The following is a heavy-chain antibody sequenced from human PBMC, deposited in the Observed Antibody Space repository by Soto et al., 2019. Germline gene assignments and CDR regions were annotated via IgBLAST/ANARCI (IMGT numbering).Heavy chain of an antibody. J-gene: IGHJ5*02. CDR2: IHYSGTT. D-gene: IGHD3-22*01. V-gene: IGHV4-31*03. CDR1: GGSISSGGYY. Sequence: QVQLQESGPGLVKPSQTLSLTCTVSGGSISSGGYYWSWIRQHPGKGLEWIGHIHYSGTTYYNPSLKSRVTMSVDTSKNQFSVKLSSVIAADTAVYYCARTSYDSSGTAADPWGQGTLVTVSS. CDR3: ARTSYDSSGTAADP.